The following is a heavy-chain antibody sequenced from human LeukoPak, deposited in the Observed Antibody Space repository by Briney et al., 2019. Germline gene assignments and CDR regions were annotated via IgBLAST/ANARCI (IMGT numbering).Heavy chain of an antibody. CDR2: IKQDGSEK. J-gene: IGHJ4*02. CDR1: GFTFRNLG. Sequence: GGTLRLSCAASGFTFRNLGMSWVRQAPGKGLEWVANIKQDGSEKYYVDSVKGRFTISRDNAKNSLYLQMNSLRAEDTAVYYCARGGAKASRLGESRATYYFDYWGQGTLVTVSS. V-gene: IGHV3-7*03. CDR3: ARGGAKASRLGESRATYYFDY. D-gene: IGHD3-16*01.